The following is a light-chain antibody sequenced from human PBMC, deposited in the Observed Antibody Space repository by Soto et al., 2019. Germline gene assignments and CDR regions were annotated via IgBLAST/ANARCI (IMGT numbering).Light chain of an antibody. J-gene: IGKJ3*01. CDR2: RAS. CDR3: QQYNNWPPVFS. CDR1: QSISSN. Sequence: DIVMTQSPATLSVSPGQRATLSCRASQSISSNLAWYQQKPGQAPRLLIFRASTGAAGIPGRFSGSGSGTEFTLTISSLQSGDAAVYYCQQYNNWPPVFSFGPGTNVDIK. V-gene: IGKV3-15*01.